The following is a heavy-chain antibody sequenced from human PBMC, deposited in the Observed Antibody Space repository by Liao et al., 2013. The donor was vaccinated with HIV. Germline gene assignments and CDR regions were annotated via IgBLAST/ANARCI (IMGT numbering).Heavy chain of an antibody. CDR3: ARESGAILAAGKIDS. CDR2: INDSGAA. D-gene: IGHD6-13*01. J-gene: IGHJ4*02. V-gene: IGHV4-34*02. Sequence: QVQLEQWGAGLLKPSETLNLTCGVVGGSFAGHYWSWIRQAPGKGLEWVGEINDSGAANYNPSLRSRVTISVAPSKNQFSLRLTSLTAADTAVYYCARESGAILAAGKIDSWGQGTLVTVSS. CDR1: GGSFAGHY.